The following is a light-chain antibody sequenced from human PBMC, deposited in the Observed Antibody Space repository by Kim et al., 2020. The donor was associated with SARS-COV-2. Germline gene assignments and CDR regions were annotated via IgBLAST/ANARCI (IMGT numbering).Light chain of an antibody. CDR1: QSVNRNY. CDR2: GT. J-gene: IGKJ2*01. CDR3: QQFHNSLYT. V-gene: IGKV3-20*01. Sequence: EVVLTQSPSTLSLSPGERATLSCRASQSVNRNYFAWYQQKPGQAPRLLIFGTYRATGIPDRFSASGSGADFTLTISRLEPEDFAVYYCQQFHNSLYTFGQGTKLEI.